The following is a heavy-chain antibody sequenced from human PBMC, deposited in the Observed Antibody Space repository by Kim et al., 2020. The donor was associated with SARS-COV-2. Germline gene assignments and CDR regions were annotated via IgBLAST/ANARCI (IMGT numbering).Heavy chain of an antibody. Sequence: SETLSLTCAVYGGSFSGYYWSWIRQPPGKGLEWIGEINHSGSTNYNPSLKSRVTISVDTSKTQFSLKLSSVTAADTAVYYCSRDPTYYDFWSGKLAFDIWGQGTMVTVSS. CDR2: INHSGST. CDR3: SRDPTYYDFWSGKLAFDI. J-gene: IGHJ3*02. V-gene: IGHV4-34*01. D-gene: IGHD3-3*01. CDR1: GGSFSGYY.